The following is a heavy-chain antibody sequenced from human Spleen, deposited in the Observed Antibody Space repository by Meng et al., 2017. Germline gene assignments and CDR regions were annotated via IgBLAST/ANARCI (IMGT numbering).Heavy chain of an antibody. CDR3: ARGGGSYYHFDY. CDR1: GDSVPSNSAA. J-gene: IGHJ4*02. Sequence: SETLSLTCAISGDSVPSNSAAWNWIRQSPSRGLEWLGRTYYRSKWYNDYAVSVKSRITIIPDTSKNQFSLQLNSVTPEDTAVYYCARGGGSYYHFDYWGQGTLVTVSS. D-gene: IGHD1-26*01. CDR2: TYYRSKWYN. V-gene: IGHV6-1*01.